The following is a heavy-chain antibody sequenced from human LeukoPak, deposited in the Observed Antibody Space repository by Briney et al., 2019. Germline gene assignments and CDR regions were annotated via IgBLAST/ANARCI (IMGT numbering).Heavy chain of an antibody. J-gene: IGHJ4*02. CDR1: GYTFTSYG. CDR3: ARDRGDGYKYLFDY. V-gene: IGHV1-18*01. CDR2: ISAYNGNT. D-gene: IGHD5-24*01. Sequence: ASVKVSCKASGYTFTSYGISWVRQAPGQGLEWMGWISAYNGNTNYAQKLQGRVTMTTDTSASTAYMELRSLRSDDTAVYYCARDRGDGYKYLFDYWGQGTLVTVSS.